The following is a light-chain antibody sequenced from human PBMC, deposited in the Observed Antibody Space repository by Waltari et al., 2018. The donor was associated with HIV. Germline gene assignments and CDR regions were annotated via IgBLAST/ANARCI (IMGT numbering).Light chain of an antibody. J-gene: IGLJ2*01. CDR1: TGAVTSGHC. CDR2: DTT. V-gene: IGLV7-46*01. CDR3: LLSFNGVVV. Sequence: QAVVTQEPSLTVSPGGTVTLTCASSTGAVTSGHCPYWFQRRPGQAPTPLIDDTTNRHSLTPARFSGSLLGGKAALTLSVEQFEDEADYFCLLSFNGVVVFGGGTTLTVL.